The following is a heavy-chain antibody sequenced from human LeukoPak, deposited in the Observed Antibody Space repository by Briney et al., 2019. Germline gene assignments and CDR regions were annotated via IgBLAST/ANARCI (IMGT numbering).Heavy chain of an antibody. J-gene: IGHJ6*03. V-gene: IGHV1-46*01. D-gene: IGHD3-22*01. CDR3: ARDVVVVAPERYYYYMDV. CDR1: GYTFTSYY. Sequence: ASVKVSCKASGYTFTSYYMHWVRQAPGQGLEWMGIINPSGGSTSYAQKFQGRVTMTRDMSTSTVYMELSSLRSEDTAVYYCARDVVVVAPERYYYYMDVWGKGTTVTVSS. CDR2: INPSGGST.